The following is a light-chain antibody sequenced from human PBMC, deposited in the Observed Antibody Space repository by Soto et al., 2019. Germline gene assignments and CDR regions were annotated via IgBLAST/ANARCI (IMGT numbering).Light chain of an antibody. J-gene: IGLJ1*01. Sequence: QSALTQPASVSGSPGQSITISCTGTSSDVGSYNLVSWYQQHPGKAPKLMIYEVSKRPSGVSNRFSRSKSGNTASLTISGLQAEDEADYYCCSYAGSSTPLIFGTGTKLTVL. V-gene: IGLV2-23*02. CDR2: EVS. CDR1: SSDVGSYNL. CDR3: CSYAGSSTPLI.